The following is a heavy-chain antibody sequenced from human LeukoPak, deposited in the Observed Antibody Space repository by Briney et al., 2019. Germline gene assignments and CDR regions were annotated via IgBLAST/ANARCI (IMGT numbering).Heavy chain of an antibody. CDR1: GGSSSGYF. CDR3: ARRSSGWCDY. V-gene: IGHV4-34*01. J-gene: IGHJ4*02. D-gene: IGHD6-19*01. CDR2: INHSGST. Sequence: SETLSLTCAVYGGSSSGYFWSWIRQRPGKGLWWIGEINHSGSTNYNPSRKSRVTISVATAKTQCSLKLSSVTAAGTAVYYCARRSSGWCDYWGQGTLVTVST.